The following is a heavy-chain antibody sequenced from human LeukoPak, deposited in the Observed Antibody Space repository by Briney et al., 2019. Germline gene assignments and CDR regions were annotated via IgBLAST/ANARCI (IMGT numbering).Heavy chain of an antibody. Sequence: GGSLRLSCAASGFTFSSYSMNWVRQAPGKGLEWVSSISSSSSYIYYADSVKGRFTISRDNAKNSLYLQMNSLRAEDTAVYYCARGEDLDGDYWPYYYYGMDVWGQGTTVTVSS. CDR2: ISSSSSYI. V-gene: IGHV3-21*01. CDR3: ARGEDLDGDYWPYYYYGMDV. J-gene: IGHJ6*02. CDR1: GFTFSSYS. D-gene: IGHD4-17*01.